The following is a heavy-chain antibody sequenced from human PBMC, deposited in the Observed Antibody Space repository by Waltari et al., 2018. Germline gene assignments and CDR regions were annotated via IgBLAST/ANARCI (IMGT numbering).Heavy chain of an antibody. Sequence: QVTLEESGPALVKPTQTLTLTCIFSGFSLSTTGMRVSWIRQPPGKALEWLARIDWADDKFYSTSLKTRVTISKDTSKNQVVLTLTNMDPVDTATYYGARTVQYFGDSDNTYYFDYWGRGALVTVSS. CDR3: ARTVQYFGDSDNTYYFDY. J-gene: IGHJ4*02. CDR2: IDWADDK. CDR1: GFSLSTTGMR. V-gene: IGHV2-70*04. D-gene: IGHD4-17*01.